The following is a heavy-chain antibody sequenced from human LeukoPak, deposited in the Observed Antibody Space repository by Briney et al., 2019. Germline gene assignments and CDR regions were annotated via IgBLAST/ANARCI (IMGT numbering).Heavy chain of an antibody. Sequence: GGSLRLSCAASGLTFSSYSMNWVRQAPGKGLEWVSSISSSSSYIYYADSVKGRFTISRDNAKNSLYLQMNSLRAEDTAVYYCAGLWFGQNFDYWGQGTLVTVSS. D-gene: IGHD3-10*01. CDR1: GLTFSSYS. CDR3: AGLWFGQNFDY. V-gene: IGHV3-21*01. J-gene: IGHJ4*02. CDR2: ISSSSSYI.